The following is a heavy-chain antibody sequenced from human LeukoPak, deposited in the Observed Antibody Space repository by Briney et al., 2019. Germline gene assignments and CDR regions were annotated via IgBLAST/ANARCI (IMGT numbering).Heavy chain of an antibody. CDR2: IRYDGSNK. D-gene: IGHD2-2*02. CDR1: GFTFSSNA. CDR3: AKEETRVVPAAIVLFSSFDY. V-gene: IGHV3-30*02. Sequence: PGGSLRLSCAASGFTFSSNAMSWVRQAPGKGLEWVAFIRYDGSNKYYADSVKGRFTISRDNSKNTLYLQMNSLRAEDTAVYYCAKEETRVVPAAIVLFSSFDYWGQGILVTVSS. J-gene: IGHJ4*02.